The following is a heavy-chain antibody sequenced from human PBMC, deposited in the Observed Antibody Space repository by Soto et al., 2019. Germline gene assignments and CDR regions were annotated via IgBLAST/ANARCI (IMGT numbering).Heavy chain of an antibody. D-gene: IGHD4-17*01. Sequence: ASMYVSCKASGYTFTSYGISWVRQAPGHGLEWMGWISAYNGNTNYAQKLQGRVTMTTDTSTSTSYMELMSLSSDDTAVYYCARVTTLVWYYFDYWGLGTLVTVSS. J-gene: IGHJ4*02. V-gene: IGHV1-18*01. CDR2: ISAYNGNT. CDR3: ARVTTLVWYYFDY. CDR1: GYTFTSYG.